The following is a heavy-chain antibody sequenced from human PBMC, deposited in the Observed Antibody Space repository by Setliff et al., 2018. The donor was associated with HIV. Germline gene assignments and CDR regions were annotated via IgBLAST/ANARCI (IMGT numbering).Heavy chain of an antibody. D-gene: IGHD6-19*01. CDR1: GFTFSNYW. V-gene: IGHV3-7*01. J-gene: IGHJ4*02. CDR3: ARDVAVAATEF. CDR2: INQDGSEK. Sequence: GGSLRLSCAASGFTFSNYWMSWVRQAPGKGLEWVAHINQDGSEKNHVDSAKGRFTISRDNARNSLYLQMNSLKADDTAVYYCARDVAVAATEFWGQGTLVTVSS.